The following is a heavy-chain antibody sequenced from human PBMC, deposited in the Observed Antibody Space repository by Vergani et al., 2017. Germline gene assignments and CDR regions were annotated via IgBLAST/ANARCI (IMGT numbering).Heavy chain of an antibody. CDR1: GFTFKNHG. J-gene: IGHJ4*02. CDR3: AKDGRENSDYGYFDY. D-gene: IGHD4-17*01. CDR2: ISGSGGGP. V-gene: IGHV3-23*01. Sequence: EVQLLESGGGLVQPGGSRRLSCTTSGFTFKNHGMSWVRQAPGKGLEWVSGISGSGGGPYYADSVRGRFTISRDTSKKTLSLQMRSLRADDTAVYYCAKDGRENSDYGYFDYLGQGTLVTVSS.